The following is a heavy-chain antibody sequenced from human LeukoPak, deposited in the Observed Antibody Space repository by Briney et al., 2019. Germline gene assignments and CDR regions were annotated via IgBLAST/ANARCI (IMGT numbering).Heavy chain of an antibody. J-gene: IGHJ4*02. CDR2: IIPIFGTA. V-gene: IGHV1-69*05. CDR3: ALGYSYNSIYFDY. Sequence: ASVKVSCKASGGTFSSYAISWVRQAPGQGLEWMGGIIPIFGTANYAQKFQGRVTITTDESTSTAYMELSSLRSEDTAVYHCALGYSYNSIYFDYWGQGTLVTVSS. CDR1: GGTFSSYA. D-gene: IGHD5-18*01.